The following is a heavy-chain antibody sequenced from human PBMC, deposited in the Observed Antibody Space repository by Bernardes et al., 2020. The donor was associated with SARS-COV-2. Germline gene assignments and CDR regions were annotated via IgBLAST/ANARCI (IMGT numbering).Heavy chain of an antibody. V-gene: IGHV1-24*01. CDR2: FDPENAET. D-gene: IGHD2-2*01. CDR3: ATAPNVVVSTAVGP. J-gene: IGHJ5*02. Sequence: ASVKVSCKVSGYHPLSELAMHWVRQAPGKGLEWVGGFDPENAETIYAQKFQGRVTMTEDRSTDTAYMELSSLRYEDTAVYYCATAPNVVVSTAVGPWGQGTLVNVSS. CDR1: GYHPLSELA.